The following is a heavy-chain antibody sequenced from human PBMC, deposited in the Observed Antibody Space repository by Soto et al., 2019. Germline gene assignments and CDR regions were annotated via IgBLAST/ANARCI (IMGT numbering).Heavy chain of an antibody. CDR2: VSGYSGHS. D-gene: IGHD6-6*01. Sequence: VHLVQSGAEVKKPGASVKVSCKASNETLTTYGISWVRQAPGQGLEWMGWVSGYSGHSSSAQEFQDRVIMTTDTSTNTAYMELRSLTSDDSAVYFCARDSSSSGYYYGMDVWGQGTTVTVSS. CDR1: NETLTTYG. V-gene: IGHV1-18*01. J-gene: IGHJ6*02. CDR3: ARDSSSSGYYYGMDV.